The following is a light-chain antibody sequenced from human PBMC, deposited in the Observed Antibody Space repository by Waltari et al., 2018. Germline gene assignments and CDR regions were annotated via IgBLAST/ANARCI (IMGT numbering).Light chain of an antibody. CDR3: QVWDSDSDHVV. V-gene: IGLV3-21*01. J-gene: IGLJ2*01. Sequence: SYVLTQPPSVSVAPGETARITCGGNNIGSKSVHWYQQEPGQAPILVIYYKNDRPSGIPGRFSGSNSGNTATLTISRVDAGDEADYYCQVWDSDSDHVVFGGGTKLAVL. CDR2: YKN. CDR1: NIGSKS.